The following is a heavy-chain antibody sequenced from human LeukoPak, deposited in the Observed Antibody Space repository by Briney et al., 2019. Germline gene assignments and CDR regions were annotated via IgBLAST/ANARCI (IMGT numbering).Heavy chain of an antibody. CDR3: VRGYSFGPYGMDV. CDR2: ISDSGGST. CDR1: GFPFSSYA. Sequence: GGSLRLSCSASGFPFSSYAMHWVRQAPGEGLEYVSAISDSGGSTYYADSVKGRFTISRDNSKHTLYLQMSSLRAEDTAVYFCVRGYSFGPYGMDVWGQGTTVTVSS. V-gene: IGHV3-64D*09. J-gene: IGHJ6*02. D-gene: IGHD2-15*01.